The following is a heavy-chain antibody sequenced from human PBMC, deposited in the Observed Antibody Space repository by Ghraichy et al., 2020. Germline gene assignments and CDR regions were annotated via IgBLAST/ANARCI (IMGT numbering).Heavy chain of an antibody. CDR3: ARDLFRGDGYNFIYYSGMDV. J-gene: IGHJ6*02. V-gene: IGHV3-43*01. Sequence: ESLRLSCAASGFTFEDYPMHWVRQAPGKGLEWVSLITWDGDSTYYAESVKGRFTISRDNSKNSLYLQMNSLRTEDTALYYCARDLFRGDGYNFIYYSGMDVWGQGTTVTVSS. D-gene: IGHD5-24*01. CDR1: GFTFEDYP. CDR2: ITWDGDST.